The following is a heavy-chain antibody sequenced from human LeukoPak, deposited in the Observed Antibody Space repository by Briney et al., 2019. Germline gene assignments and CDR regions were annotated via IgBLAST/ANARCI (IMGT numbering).Heavy chain of an antibody. CDR1: GFTFSNAW. J-gene: IGHJ4*02. V-gene: IGHV3-15*01. CDR2: IKSKTDGGTT. Sequence: GGSLRLCCAASGFTFSNAWMIWVRQAPGKGLEWVGRIKSKTDGGTTDYAAPVKGRFTISRDDSKNTLYLQMNSLKTEDTAVYYSTTDLATWIQEGTGGYWGQGTLVTVSS. D-gene: IGHD5-18*01. CDR3: TTDLATWIQEGTGGY.